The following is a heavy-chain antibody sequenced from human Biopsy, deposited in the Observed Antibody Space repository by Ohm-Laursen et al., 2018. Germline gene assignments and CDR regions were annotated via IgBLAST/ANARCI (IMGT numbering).Heavy chain of an antibody. D-gene: IGHD3-10*01. Sequence: SVKVSCKASAYSFGDHRIHWVRQAPGQGLEWMGWINPNSGVTNYAQRLQGRVTMTRDTSISTAYMELSRLRSDDTAVYYCARDPRYGYGSYFDYWGQGTLVAVSS. J-gene: IGHJ4*02. CDR3: ARDPRYGYGSYFDY. CDR1: AYSFGDHR. V-gene: IGHV1-2*02. CDR2: INPNSGVT.